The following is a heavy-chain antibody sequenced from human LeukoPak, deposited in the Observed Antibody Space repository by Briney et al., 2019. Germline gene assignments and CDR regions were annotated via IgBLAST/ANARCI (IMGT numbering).Heavy chain of an antibody. V-gene: IGHV3-66*01. CDR2: IYNGGST. J-gene: IGHJ4*02. Sequence: GGSLRLSCAASGFTVSSNYMSWVRQAPGKGLEWVSVIYNGGSTYYADSVKGRFTISRDNSKNTLYLQMNSLRAEDTAVYYCAKDQPLYSSGWYVLDYWGQGTLVTVSS. CDR1: GFTVSSNY. D-gene: IGHD6-19*01. CDR3: AKDQPLYSSGWYVLDY.